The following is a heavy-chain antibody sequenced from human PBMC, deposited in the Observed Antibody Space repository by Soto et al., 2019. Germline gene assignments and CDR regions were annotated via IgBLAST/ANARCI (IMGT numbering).Heavy chain of an antibody. CDR1: GGTFSSYA. D-gene: IGHD3-22*01. V-gene: IGHV1-69*13. Sequence: SVKVSCKASGGTFSSYAISWVRQAPGQGLEWMGGIIPIFGTANYAQKFQGRVTITADESTSTAYMELSSLRPEDTAMYYCARAKYYYDSSGYYYEVAHFEYWGQGTLVTVSS. CDR3: ARAKYYYDSSGYYYEVAHFEY. CDR2: IIPIFGTA. J-gene: IGHJ4*02.